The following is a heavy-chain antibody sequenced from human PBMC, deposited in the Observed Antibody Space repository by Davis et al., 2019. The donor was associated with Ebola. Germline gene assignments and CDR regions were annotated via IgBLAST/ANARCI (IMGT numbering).Heavy chain of an antibody. Sequence: ASVKVSCKASGYTFSGYYVHWVRQAPGHGLEWLGWMDPNSGNTGYAQKLQGRVTITADESTSTVYMELSSLRSEDTAVYYCARLRGIVGIKGNWFDSWGQGTLVTVSS. CDR2: MDPNSGNT. CDR3: ARLRGIVGIKGNWFDS. J-gene: IGHJ5*01. CDR1: GYTFSGYY. D-gene: IGHD3-16*02. V-gene: IGHV1-8*03.